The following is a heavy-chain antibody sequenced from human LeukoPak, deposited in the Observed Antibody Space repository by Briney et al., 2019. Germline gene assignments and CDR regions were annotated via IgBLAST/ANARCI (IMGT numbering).Heavy chain of an antibody. D-gene: IGHD3-22*01. J-gene: IGHJ6*03. CDR1: GFTFSSYW. CDR3: ARDFDSSGYYATTYYYYMDV. V-gene: IGHV3-7*01. Sequence: GGSLRLSCAASGFTFSSYWMSWVRQARRRGLEWVAYIKQDGSEKYYVESVKGPFTISRDNAKNSLYLQMNSLRDEDTAVYYCARDFDSSGYYATTYYYYMDVWGKGTAVIVS. CDR2: IKQDGSEK.